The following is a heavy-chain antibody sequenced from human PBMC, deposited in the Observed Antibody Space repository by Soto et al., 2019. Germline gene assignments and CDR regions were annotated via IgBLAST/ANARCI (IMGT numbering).Heavy chain of an antibody. CDR2: IKEDGGKT. J-gene: IGHJ4*02. V-gene: IGHV3-7*04. Sequence: EVQLVESGGGLVQPGGSLRLSCVASGLTLSRYWMSWVRQAPGKGLEWVANIKEDGGKTNYVDSVKGRFTMSRDNAKNSVYLQMSSLRVEDTAVYYCSRDYCGPGPGWGQGTLVIVSS. CDR3: SRDYCGPGPG. CDR1: GLTLSRYW. D-gene: IGHD2-21*02.